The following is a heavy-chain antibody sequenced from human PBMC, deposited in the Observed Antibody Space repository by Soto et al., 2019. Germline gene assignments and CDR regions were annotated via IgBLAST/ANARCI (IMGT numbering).Heavy chain of an antibody. J-gene: IGHJ4*02. D-gene: IGHD3-9*01. CDR1: GGSFSGYY. Sequence: SETLSLTCAVYGGSFSGYYWSWIRQPPGKGLEWIGEINHSGSTNYNPSLKSRVTISVDTSKNQFSLKLSSVTAADTAVYYCARGAGRRYYDILTGSYFDYWGQGTLVTVSS. V-gene: IGHV4-34*01. CDR2: INHSGST. CDR3: ARGAGRRYYDILTGSYFDY.